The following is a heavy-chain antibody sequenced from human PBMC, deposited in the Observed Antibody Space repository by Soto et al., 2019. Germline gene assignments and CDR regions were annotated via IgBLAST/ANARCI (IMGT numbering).Heavy chain of an antibody. D-gene: IGHD3-10*01. CDR2: IIPIFGTA. CDR1: GGTFSSYA. J-gene: IGHJ5*02. CDR3: ARDDSRGRGVSWFDP. Sequence: SVKVSCKASGGTFSSYAISWVRQAPGQGLEWMGGIIPIFGTANYAQKFQGRVTITADESTSTAYMELSSLRSEDTAVYYCARDDSRGRGVSWFDPWGQGTLVTVSS. V-gene: IGHV1-69*13.